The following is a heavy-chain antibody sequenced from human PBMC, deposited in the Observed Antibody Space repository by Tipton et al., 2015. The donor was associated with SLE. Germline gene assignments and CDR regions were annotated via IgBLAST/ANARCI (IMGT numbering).Heavy chain of an antibody. Sequence: SLRLSCAASGFTSDDYAMHWVRQAPGKGLEWVSGINWNSAKKGYADSVKGRFTISRDNAKNSLYLQMNSLRAEDTAVYYCARRHFGVVFISAFDIWGQGTMVTVSS. D-gene: IGHD3-3*01. J-gene: IGHJ3*02. V-gene: IGHV3-9*02. CDR2: INWNSAKK. CDR3: ARRHFGVVFISAFDI. CDR1: GFTSDDYA.